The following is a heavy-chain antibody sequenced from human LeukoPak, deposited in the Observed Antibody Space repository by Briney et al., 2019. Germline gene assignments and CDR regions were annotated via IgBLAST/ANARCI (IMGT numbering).Heavy chain of an antibody. D-gene: IGHD3-9*01. J-gene: IGHJ4*02. CDR1: GYTFSSYA. CDR3: ARGHYDVLAASYKWTPDY. V-gene: IGHV3-23*01. CDR2: ISGSGGST. Sequence: GGSLRLSCAASGYTFSSYAMSWVRQAPGKGLEWVSAISGSGGSTYYADSVKGRFTISRDNAKNSLSLQLNSLRVEDTAVYYCARGHYDVLAASYKWTPDYWGQGTLVTVSS.